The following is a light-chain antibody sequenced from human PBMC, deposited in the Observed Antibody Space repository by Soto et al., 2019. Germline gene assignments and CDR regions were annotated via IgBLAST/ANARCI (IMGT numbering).Light chain of an antibody. CDR1: SGHSSYA. J-gene: IGLJ1*01. CDR2: LNSDGSH. CDR3: QTWGTGIHYV. V-gene: IGLV4-69*01. Sequence: QAVVTQWPSASASLGASVKLTCTLSSGHSSYAIAWHQQQPEKGPRYLMKLNSDGSHSKGDGIPDRFSGSSSGAERYLTISSLQSEDEADYYCQTWGTGIHYVFGTGTKLTVL.